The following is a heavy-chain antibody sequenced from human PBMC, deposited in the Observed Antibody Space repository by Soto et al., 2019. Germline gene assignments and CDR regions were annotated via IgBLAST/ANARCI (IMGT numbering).Heavy chain of an antibody. Sequence: GESLKISCKGSGYTFTSYWIVWVRQMPGKGLELMGIIYPGDSDTRYSPSFQGQVTISADKSIRTAYLQWSSLKASDTAMYYCARPKYYYDTTWGAFDIWDQGTMVTVSS. CDR1: GYTFTSYW. V-gene: IGHV5-51*01. CDR3: ARPKYYYDTTWGAFDI. J-gene: IGHJ3*02. D-gene: IGHD3-22*01. CDR2: IYPGDSDT.